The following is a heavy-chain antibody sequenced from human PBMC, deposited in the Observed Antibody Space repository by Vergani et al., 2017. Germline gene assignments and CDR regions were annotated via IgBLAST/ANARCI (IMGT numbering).Heavy chain of an antibody. V-gene: IGHV4-38-2*02. CDR1: GYSISRGFY. D-gene: IGHD3-10*01. Sequence: QIQLQESGPGLVKPSETLSLTCSVSGYSISRGFYWAWMRQTPEKVLEWIGGMFHTGEASNSPSLQSRVAFSMDTSKNQFSLQLTSVTAADTAVYFCGVIMVRSPRPDNWFDSWGRGTLVTVSS. J-gene: IGHJ5*01. CDR2: MFHTGEA. CDR3: GVIMVRSPRPDNWFDS.